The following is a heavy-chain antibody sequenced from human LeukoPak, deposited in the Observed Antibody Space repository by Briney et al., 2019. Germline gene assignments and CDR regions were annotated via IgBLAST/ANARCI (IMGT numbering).Heavy chain of an antibody. Sequence: PSETLSLTCAVYGGSFSGYYWSWIRQPPGKGLEWIGEINHSGSTNYNPSLKSRVTISVDTSKNQFSLKLSSVTAADTAVYCCARHSFFHYYGSGSYLFSNAFDIWGQGTMVTVSS. CDR1: GGSFSGYY. V-gene: IGHV4-34*01. CDR2: INHSGST. D-gene: IGHD3-10*01. CDR3: ARHSFFHYYGSGSYLFSNAFDI. J-gene: IGHJ3*02.